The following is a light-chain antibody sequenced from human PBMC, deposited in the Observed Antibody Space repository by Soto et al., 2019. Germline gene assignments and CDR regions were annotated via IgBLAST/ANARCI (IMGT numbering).Light chain of an antibody. CDR3: QSYDSSLSGYV. V-gene: IGLV1-40*01. Sequence: QYVLTQPPSVSGAPGQRVTISCTGSSSNIGAGYDVHWYQQLPGTAPKLLLYGNSNRPSGVPDRFSGSKSGTSASLAITGLQAEDEADYCCQSYDSSLSGYVFGTGTKVTVL. J-gene: IGLJ1*01. CDR1: SSNIGAGYD. CDR2: GNS.